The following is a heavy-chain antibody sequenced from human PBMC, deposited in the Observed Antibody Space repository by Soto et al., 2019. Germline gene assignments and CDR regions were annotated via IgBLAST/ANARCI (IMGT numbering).Heavy chain of an antibody. V-gene: IGHV3-7*01. Sequence: EVQLVESGGGLVQPGGSLRLSCAASGFTFSNYWMSWVRQAPGKGLDWVASMKQDGSERYVDSVKGRFTISRDNAQNLLSLQMNSLTGDDTAVYYCARLLGDVTTYDYWGQGTTVTVSS. CDR2: MKQDGSER. D-gene: IGHD3-10*01. CDR1: GFTFSNYW. J-gene: IGHJ4*01. CDR3: ARLLGDVTTYDY.